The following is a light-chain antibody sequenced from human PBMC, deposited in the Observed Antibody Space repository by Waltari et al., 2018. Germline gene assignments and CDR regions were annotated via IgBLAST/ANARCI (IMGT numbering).Light chain of an antibody. Sequence: EIVLTQSPATLSVSPGERATLSCRASQSVRSNLACSKQKPGQAPRLLIYGASTRATGIPARFSGSGSGTEFTLTISSLQSEDFAVYYCQQYNNWPPWTFGQGTKVEIK. CDR2: GAS. CDR1: QSVRSN. CDR3: QQYNNWPPWT. V-gene: IGKV3-15*01. J-gene: IGKJ1*01.